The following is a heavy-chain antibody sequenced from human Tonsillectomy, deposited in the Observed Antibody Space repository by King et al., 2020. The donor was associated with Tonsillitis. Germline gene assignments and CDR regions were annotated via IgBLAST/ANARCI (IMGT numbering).Heavy chain of an antibody. Sequence: VQLQQWGAGLLKPSEPLSLTCAVYGGSFSDYYWSWIRQPPGKGLEWIGEINHSGSTNYNPSLKSRVTISIDTSKNQFSLKLSSVTAADTAVYYCARNGEWYGFDIWDQGTMVTVSS. J-gene: IGHJ3*02. V-gene: IGHV4-34*01. CDR1: GGSFSDYY. D-gene: IGHD3-3*01. CDR2: INHSGST. CDR3: ARNGEWYGFDI.